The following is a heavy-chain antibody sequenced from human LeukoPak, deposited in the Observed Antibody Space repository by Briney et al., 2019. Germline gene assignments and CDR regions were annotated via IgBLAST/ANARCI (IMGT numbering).Heavy chain of an antibody. J-gene: IGHJ4*02. V-gene: IGHV4-39*07. CDR1: GGSISSSSYY. CDR3: ARGLWFGDENPPYFDY. D-gene: IGHD3-10*01. Sequence: SETLSLTCTVSGGSISSSSYYWGWIRQPPGKGLEWVGTIYYSGTTYYNPSLKSRVTISVDTSKNQFSLKLSSVTAADTAVYYCARGLWFGDENPPYFDYWGQGILVTVSS. CDR2: IYYSGTT.